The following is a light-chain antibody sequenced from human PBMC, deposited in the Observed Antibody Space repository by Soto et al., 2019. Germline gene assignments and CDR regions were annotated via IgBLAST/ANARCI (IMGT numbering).Light chain of an antibody. V-gene: IGKV3-20*01. CDR1: QSVSSN. CDR3: QHYGSSPR. CDR2: GAS. J-gene: IGKJ1*01. Sequence: EIVMTQSPGTLSLSPGERATLSCRASQSVSSNLAWYQQKPGQAPRLLIYGASSRATGIPNRFSGSGFGTDFTLTISRLEPEDCAVYYCQHYGSSPRFGQGTKVDIK.